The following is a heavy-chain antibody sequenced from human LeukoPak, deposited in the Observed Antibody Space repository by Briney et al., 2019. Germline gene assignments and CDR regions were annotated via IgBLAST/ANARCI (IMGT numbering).Heavy chain of an antibody. CDR3: ARTPLILTGREDYYGMDV. V-gene: IGHV1-2*04. Sequence: GASVKVSCKASGYTFTGYYMHWVRQAPGQGLEWMGWINPNSGGTSYAQKFQGWVTMTRDTSISTAYMELSRLRSDDTAVYYCARTPLILTGREDYYGMDVWGQGTTVTVSS. D-gene: IGHD3-9*01. J-gene: IGHJ6*02. CDR2: INPNSGGT. CDR1: GYTFTGYY.